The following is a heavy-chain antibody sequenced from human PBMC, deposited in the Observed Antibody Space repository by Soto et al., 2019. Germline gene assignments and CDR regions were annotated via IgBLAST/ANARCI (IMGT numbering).Heavy chain of an antibody. CDR2: FDPEDGET. CDR3: ATYLEDRSSRYYDFWRGAFDI. Sequence: ASVKVSCKVSGYTLTELSMHWVRQAPGKGLEWMGGFDPEDGETIYAQKFQGRVTMTEDTSTDTAYMELSSLRSEDTAVYYCATYLEDRSSRYYDFWRGAFDIWGQGTMVTVSS. J-gene: IGHJ3*02. V-gene: IGHV1-24*01. CDR1: GYTLTELS. D-gene: IGHD3-3*01.